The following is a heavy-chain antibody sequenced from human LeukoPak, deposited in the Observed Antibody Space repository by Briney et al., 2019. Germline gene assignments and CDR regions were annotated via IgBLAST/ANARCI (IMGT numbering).Heavy chain of an antibody. CDR2: ISWNSGSI. V-gene: IGHV3-9*01. J-gene: IGHJ4*02. CDR3: AKDRGSGSGRTITEGIDY. D-gene: IGHD6-19*01. Sequence: PGGSLRLSCAASGFTFDDYAMHWVRQAPGKGLEWFSGISWNSGSIGYADSVKGRFTISRDNAKNSLYLQMNSLRAEDTALYYCAKDRGSGSGRTITEGIDYWGQGTLVTVSS. CDR1: GFTFDDYA.